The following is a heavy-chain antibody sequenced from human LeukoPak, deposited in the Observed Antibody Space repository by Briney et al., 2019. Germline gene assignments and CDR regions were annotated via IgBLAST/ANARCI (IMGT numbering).Heavy chain of an antibody. D-gene: IGHD3-22*01. CDR2: IWYDGSNR. CDR3: ARAFFVTYYYDSSGYYPDFEY. CDR1: GFTFSSYG. Sequence: PGGSLRLSCAASGFTFSSYGMHWVRQAPGKGLEWVAVIWYDGSNRYYADSVKGRFTISRDNSKNTLYLQMNSLRAEDTAVYYCARAFFVTYYYDSSGYYPDFEYWGQGTLVTVSS. J-gene: IGHJ4*02. V-gene: IGHV3-33*01.